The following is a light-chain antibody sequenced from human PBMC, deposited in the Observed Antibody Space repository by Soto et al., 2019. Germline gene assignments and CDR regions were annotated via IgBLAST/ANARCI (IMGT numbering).Light chain of an antibody. Sequence: EVVLTQSPGSLSLSPGERVTLSCRASQNLISDYLAWYQQKPGQAPRLLIYGASTRATGVPDKFSGSGSGTDFTLSISRLEPEDFAVYYCQQYGRSPTWTFGQGTKVEMK. CDR3: QQYGRSPTWT. J-gene: IGKJ1*01. CDR2: GAS. CDR1: QNLISDY. V-gene: IGKV3-20*01.